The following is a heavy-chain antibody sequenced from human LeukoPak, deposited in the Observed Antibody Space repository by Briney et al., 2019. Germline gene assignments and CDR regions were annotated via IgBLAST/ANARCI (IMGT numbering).Heavy chain of an antibody. V-gene: IGHV3-30*18. J-gene: IGHJ5*02. D-gene: IGHD2-2*01. CDR3: AKDRGSGYCSSTSCSNWFDP. Sequence: GGSLRLSCAASGFTFSPYGMHWVGKAPGKGLEWVAVISYDGSNKYYADSVKGRFTISRDNSKNTLYLQMNSLRAEDTAVYYCAKDRGSGYCSSTSCSNWFDPWGQGTLVTVSS. CDR1: GFTFSPYG. CDR2: ISYDGSNK.